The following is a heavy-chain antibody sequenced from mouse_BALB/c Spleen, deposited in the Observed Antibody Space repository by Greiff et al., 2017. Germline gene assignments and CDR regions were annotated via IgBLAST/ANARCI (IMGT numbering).Heavy chain of an antibody. CDR2: IDPANGNT. V-gene: IGHV14-3*02. J-gene: IGHJ1*01. D-gene: IGHD1-1*01. CDR1: GFNIKDTY. Sequence: EVQLQQSGAELVKPGASVKLSCTASGFNIKDTYMHWVKQRPEQGLEWIGRIDPANGNTKYDPKFQGKATITADTSSNTAYLQLSSLTSEDTAVDYCARGSSYFDVWGAGTTVTVSS. CDR3: ARGSSYFDV.